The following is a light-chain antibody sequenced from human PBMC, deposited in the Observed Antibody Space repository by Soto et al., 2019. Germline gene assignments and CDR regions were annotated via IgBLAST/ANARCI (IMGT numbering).Light chain of an antibody. CDR1: QSISSY. CDR2: AAS. J-gene: IGKJ4*01. CDR3: QESYSPPLS. V-gene: IGKV1-39*01. Sequence: DIQMTQSPSSLSASVGARVTITCRASQSISSYLNWYQQKPGKAPNLLIYAASSLQSAVPSRFSGSGFEIYFTLTISSLQPEDFATCYCQESYSPPLSCGGGTKVEIK.